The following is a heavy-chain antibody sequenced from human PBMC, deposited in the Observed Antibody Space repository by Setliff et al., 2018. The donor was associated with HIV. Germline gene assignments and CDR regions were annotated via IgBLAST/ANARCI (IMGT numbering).Heavy chain of an antibody. Sequence: KTSETLSLTCSVSGASIRGHYWSWIRQSPGKGLEWIGNIYYSGNTNYNPSFKSRVTISVDTSRNQFSLRLTSVTAADTAVYYCARGGGILTGYWGNHRSYYMDVWDKGTTVTVSS. CDR3: ARGGGILTGYWGNHRSYYMDV. D-gene: IGHD3-9*01. V-gene: IGHV4-59*08. CDR2: IYYSGNT. J-gene: IGHJ6*03. CDR1: GASIRGHY.